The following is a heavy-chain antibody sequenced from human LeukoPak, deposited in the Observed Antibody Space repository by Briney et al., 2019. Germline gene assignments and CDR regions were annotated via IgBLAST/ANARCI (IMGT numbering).Heavy chain of an antibody. V-gene: IGHV3-11*01. CDR2: ISSGGSTI. CDR3: ARVQKGIAAAGTGGGWFEP. Sequence: GGCLRLSCAASGFTFSDYYMSWIRQAPGKRLEWISYISSGGSTIYYADSVRGQFTISRDNAKKSLYLQMNSLRAEDTAVYYCARVQKGIAAAGTGGGWFEPWGQGTLVTVS. CDR1: GFTFSDYY. D-gene: IGHD6-13*01. J-gene: IGHJ5*02.